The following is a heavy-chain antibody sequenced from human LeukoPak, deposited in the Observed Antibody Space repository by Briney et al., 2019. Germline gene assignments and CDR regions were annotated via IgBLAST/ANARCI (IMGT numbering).Heavy chain of an antibody. D-gene: IGHD2-2*01. J-gene: IGHJ4*02. CDR3: AHGSMYQLDY. Sequence: GGSLRLSCAASGFTFTTYWMTWVRQAPGKGLEWVSGIIGGAGGTYYADSVKGRFTISRDNAKNTLYLQMNSLRAEDTAVYYCAHGSMYQLDYWGQGTLVTVSS. V-gene: IGHV3-23*01. CDR2: IIGGAGGT. CDR1: GFTFTTYW.